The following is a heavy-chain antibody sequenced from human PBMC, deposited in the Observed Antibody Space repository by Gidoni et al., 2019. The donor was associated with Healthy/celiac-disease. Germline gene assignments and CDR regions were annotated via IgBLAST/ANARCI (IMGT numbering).Heavy chain of an antibody. CDR1: GGSLSSSPYS. V-gene: IGHV4-39*07. J-gene: IGHJ6*02. D-gene: IGHD3-9*01. CDR3: AGDYGIWTAVKGGPNGMDV. CDR2: IYYSGST. Sequence: QLQLQESGPRLFTPSEPLSPPAPVSGGSLSSSPYSWGWIRPPPGKELEGIGRIYYSGSTYYNTSNKSRVTISVDTSKNQFSQKLSSVTAADTAEYYCAGDYGIWTAVKGGPNGMDVWGQGTTVTVSS.